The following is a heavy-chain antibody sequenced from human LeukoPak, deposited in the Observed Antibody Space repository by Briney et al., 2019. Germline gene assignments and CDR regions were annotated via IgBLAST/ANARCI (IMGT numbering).Heavy chain of an antibody. CDR3: ARYYYDSSGYYNYYYGMDV. V-gene: IGHV3-53*01. Sequence: PGGSLRLSCAASGFTVSSNYMSWVRQAPGKGLEWVSVIYSGGSTYYADSVKGRFTISRDNSKNTLYLQMNSLRAEDTAVYYCARYYYDSSGYYNYYYGMDVWGQGTTVTVSS. D-gene: IGHD3-22*01. CDR2: IYSGGST. CDR1: GFTVSSNY. J-gene: IGHJ6*02.